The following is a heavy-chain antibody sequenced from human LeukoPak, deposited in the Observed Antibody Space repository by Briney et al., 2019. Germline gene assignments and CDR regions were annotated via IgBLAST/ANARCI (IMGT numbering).Heavy chain of an antibody. Sequence: GGSLRLSCAASGFTFSSYWMSWVRQAPGNGLEWVATIKVDGSEKYYVDSVKGRFTISRDNAENSLYLQMSSLRAEDTAVYYCARSSSGDAFDIWGQGTMVTVSS. D-gene: IGHD3-3*01. J-gene: IGHJ3*02. V-gene: IGHV3-7*01. CDR3: ARSSSGDAFDI. CDR2: IKVDGSEK. CDR1: GFTFSSYW.